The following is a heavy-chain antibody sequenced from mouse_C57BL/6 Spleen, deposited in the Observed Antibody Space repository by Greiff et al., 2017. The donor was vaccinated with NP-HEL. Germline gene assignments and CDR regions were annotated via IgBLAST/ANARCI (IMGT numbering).Heavy chain of an antibody. CDR1: GFTFSSYA. Sequence: DVKLVESGGGLVKPGGSLKLSCAASGFTFSSYAMSWVRQTPEKRLEWVATISDGGSYTYYPDNVKGRFTISRDNAKNNLYLQMSHLKSEDTAMYYCARDQGYYGSSYNAMDYWGQGTSVTVSS. V-gene: IGHV5-4*01. CDR2: ISDGGSYT. J-gene: IGHJ4*01. D-gene: IGHD1-1*01. CDR3: ARDQGYYGSSYNAMDY.